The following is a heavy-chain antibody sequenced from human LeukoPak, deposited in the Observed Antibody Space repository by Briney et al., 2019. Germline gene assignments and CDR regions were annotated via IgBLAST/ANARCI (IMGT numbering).Heavy chain of an antibody. Sequence: SETLSLTCTVSGGSISSYYWSWIRQPPGKGLEWIGYIYYSGSTNYNPSLKSRVTISVDTPKNQFSLKLSSVTAADTAVYYCATVNYGSGSYGDLDYWGQGTLVNVAS. CDR1: GGSISSYY. V-gene: IGHV4-59*01. J-gene: IGHJ4*02. D-gene: IGHD3-10*01. CDR2: IYYSGST. CDR3: ATVNYGSGSYGDLDY.